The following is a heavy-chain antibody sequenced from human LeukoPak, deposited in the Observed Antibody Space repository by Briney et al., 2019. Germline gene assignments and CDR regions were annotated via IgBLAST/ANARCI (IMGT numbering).Heavy chain of an antibody. J-gene: IGHJ4*02. CDR1: GFTFSSYS. V-gene: IGHV3-21*01. D-gene: IGHD4-17*01. CDR3: ARGFRATVTTPEDY. Sequence: GGSLRLSCAASGFTFSSYSMNWVRQAPGKGLEWVSSISSSSSYIYYADSVKGRFTISRDNAKNSLYLQMNSLRAEDTAVYYCARGFRATVTTPEDYWGQGTLVTVSS. CDR2: ISSSSSYI.